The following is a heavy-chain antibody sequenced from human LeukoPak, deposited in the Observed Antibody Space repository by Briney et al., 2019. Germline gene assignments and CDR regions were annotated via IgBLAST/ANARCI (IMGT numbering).Heavy chain of an antibody. CDR2: ISNSGSMI. J-gene: IGHJ6*03. CDR1: GFTFSDYY. V-gene: IGHV3-11*04. Sequence: VESGGGLVKPGGSLRLSCVASGFTFSDYYMSWIRQAPGKGLEWVSYISNSGSMIYYADSVKGRFTISRDNAKNSLSLQMNSLRAEDTALYYCARDLIGAYYYMDVWGKGTTVTVSS. CDR3: ARDLIGAYYYMDV.